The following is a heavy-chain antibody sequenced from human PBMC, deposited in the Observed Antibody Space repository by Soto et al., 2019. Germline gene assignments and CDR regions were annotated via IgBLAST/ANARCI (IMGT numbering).Heavy chain of an antibody. CDR2: ISSSSTI. J-gene: IGHJ5*02. CDR3: ARDYSVSGSYAPWFDP. V-gene: IGHV3-48*01. Sequence: GGSLRLSCAASGFTFSSYSMNWVRQAPGKGLEWVSYISSSSTIYYADSVKGRFTISRDSSKNTLYLQMNSLRVEDTAVYYCARDYSVSGSYAPWFDPRGQRTQVTVSS. CDR1: GFTFSSYS. D-gene: IGHD3-16*01.